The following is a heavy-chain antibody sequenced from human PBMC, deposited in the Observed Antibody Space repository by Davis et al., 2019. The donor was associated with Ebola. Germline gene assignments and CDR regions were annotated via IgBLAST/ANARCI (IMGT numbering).Heavy chain of an antibody. CDR1: GFTFNNYA. D-gene: IGHD3-9*01. Sequence: PGGSLRLSCATSGFTFNNYAMNWVRQAPGKGLEWVSTIGSSGASTYYADSVKGRFTISRDNSRNILYMQMNYLRTEDTAVYYCARDGPHYDIDYWGQGTPVTVSS. CDR2: IGSSGAST. V-gene: IGHV3-23*01. CDR3: ARDGPHYDIDY. J-gene: IGHJ4*02.